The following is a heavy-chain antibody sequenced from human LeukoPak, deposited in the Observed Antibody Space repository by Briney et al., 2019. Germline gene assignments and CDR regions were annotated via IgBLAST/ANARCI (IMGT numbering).Heavy chain of an antibody. CDR3: ARSLSPTSQNYFDY. J-gene: IGHJ4*02. D-gene: IGHD4-11*01. Sequence: GASVKVSCKASGYTFTSYGITWVRQAPGQGLEWMGWISAYNGNTNYAQKLQGRVTMTTDTSTSTAYMELRSLRSDDTAVYYCARSLSPTSQNYFDYWGQGTLVTVSS. CDR1: GYTFTSYG. CDR2: ISAYNGNT. V-gene: IGHV1-18*01.